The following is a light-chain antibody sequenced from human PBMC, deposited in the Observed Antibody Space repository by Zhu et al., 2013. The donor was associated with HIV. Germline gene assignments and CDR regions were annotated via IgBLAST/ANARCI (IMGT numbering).Light chain of an antibody. CDR1: QSVNSY. CDR2: YAS. Sequence: EIVLTQSPAILSLSPGERGTLSCRASQSVNSYLAWYQQKPGQAPRLLIYYASKRATGIPARFAGSGSGTDFTLTISSLEPEDFAVYYCQQQXTRLTFGEGTKVE. CDR3: QQQXTRLT. J-gene: IGKJ4*01. V-gene: IGKV3-11*01.